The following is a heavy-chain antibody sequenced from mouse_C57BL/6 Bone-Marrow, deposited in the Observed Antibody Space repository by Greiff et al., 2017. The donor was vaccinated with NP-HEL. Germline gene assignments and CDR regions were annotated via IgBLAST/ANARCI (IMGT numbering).Heavy chain of an antibody. J-gene: IGHJ2*01. V-gene: IGHV1-81*01. CDR2: IYPRSGNT. CDR1: GYTFTSYG. CDR3: ARTFATVVEGDFDY. Sequence: VQLQQSGAELARPGASVKLSCKASGYTFTSYGISWVKQRTGQGLEWIGEIYPRSGNTYYNEKFKGKATLTADKSSSTAYMELRSLTAEDSAVYFCARTFATVVEGDFDYWGQGTTLTVSS. D-gene: IGHD1-1*01.